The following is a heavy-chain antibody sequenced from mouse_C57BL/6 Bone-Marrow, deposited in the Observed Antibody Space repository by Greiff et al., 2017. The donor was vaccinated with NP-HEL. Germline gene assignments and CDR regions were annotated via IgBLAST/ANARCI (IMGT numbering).Heavy chain of an antibody. J-gene: IGHJ2*01. V-gene: IGHV5-16*01. CDR2: INYDGSST. Sequence: DVKLVESEGGLVQPGSSMKLSCTASGFTFSDYYMAWVRQVPEKGLEWVANINYDGSSTYYLDSLKSRFIISRDNAKNILYLQMSSLKSEDTATYYCARDNYYYFDYWGQGTTLTVSS. CDR3: ARDNYYYFDY. D-gene: IGHD2-1*01. CDR1: GFTFSDYY.